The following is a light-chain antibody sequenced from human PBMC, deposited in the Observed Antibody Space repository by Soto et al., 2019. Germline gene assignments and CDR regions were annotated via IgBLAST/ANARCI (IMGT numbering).Light chain of an antibody. V-gene: IGLV1-40*01. CDR2: SNN. J-gene: IGLJ3*02. CDR3: QSYDPTLKTSL. Sequence: QSVLTQPPSVSGAPGHRVTISFTGGSSNIGAGHAVHWYQHLPGTAPKLRIHSNNNRPSGVPDRFSGSKSGTSASLAIAGLQADDEADYYCQSYDPTLKTSLFGGGTKLPV. CDR1: SSNIGAGHA.